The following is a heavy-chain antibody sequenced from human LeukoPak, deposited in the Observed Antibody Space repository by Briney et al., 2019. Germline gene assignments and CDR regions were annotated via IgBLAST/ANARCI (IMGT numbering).Heavy chain of an antibody. CDR2: INSYGGNT. CDR1: GFTFSSYW. V-gene: IGHV3-74*01. D-gene: IGHD5-18*01. J-gene: IGHJ4*02. CDR3: AKEGNGGYSYGYDY. Sequence: GGSLRLSCAASGFTFSSYWMHWVRQAPGKGLVWVSRINSYGGNTFYADSVKGRFTISRDNAKNSLYLQMNSLRAEDTAVYYCAKEGNGGYSYGYDYWGQGTLVTVSS.